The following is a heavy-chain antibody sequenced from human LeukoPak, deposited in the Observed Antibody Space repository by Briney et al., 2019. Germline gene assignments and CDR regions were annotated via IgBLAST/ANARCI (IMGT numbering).Heavy chain of an antibody. CDR2: INPSGGST. CDR1: GYTFTSYY. CDR3: ARGDEDSSSWYEGGADAFDI. V-gene: IGHV1-46*01. D-gene: IGHD6-13*01. J-gene: IGHJ3*02. Sequence: ASVKVSCKASGYTFTSYYMHWVRQAPGQGLEWMGIINPSGGSTSYAQKFQGRVTMTRDTSTSTVYMELSSLRSEDTAVYYCARGDEDSSSWYEGGADAFDIWGQGTMVTVSS.